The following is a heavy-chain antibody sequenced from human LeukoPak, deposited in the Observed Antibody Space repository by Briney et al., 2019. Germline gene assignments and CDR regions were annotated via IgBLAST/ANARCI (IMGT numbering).Heavy chain of an antibody. Sequence: GASVKVSCKASGYTFTSYDINWVRQATGQGLEWMGWMNPNSGNTGYAQKFQGRVTMTRNTSISTAYMELSSLRSEDTAVYYCAARVPYCGGDCYLLQHWGQGTLVTVSS. J-gene: IGHJ1*01. CDR2: MNPNSGNT. V-gene: IGHV1-8*01. CDR1: GYTFTSYD. CDR3: AARVPYCGGDCYLLQH. D-gene: IGHD2-21*02.